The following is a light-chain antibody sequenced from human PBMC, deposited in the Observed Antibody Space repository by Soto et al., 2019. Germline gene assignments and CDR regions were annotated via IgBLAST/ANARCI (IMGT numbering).Light chain of an antibody. Sequence: EIVLTQSPGTLSLSPGERATLSCRASQSVSSSYLAWYQQKPGQAPRLIIYGASSRATGIPDRFSGSGSGTYFTITISRLEPEDFVVYYCQKYGSSPSTFGQGTRLEIK. CDR3: QKYGSSPST. CDR1: QSVSSSY. CDR2: GAS. V-gene: IGKV3-20*01. J-gene: IGKJ5*01.